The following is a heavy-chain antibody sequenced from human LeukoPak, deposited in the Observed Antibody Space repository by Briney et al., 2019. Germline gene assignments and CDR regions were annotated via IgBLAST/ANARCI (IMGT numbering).Heavy chain of an antibody. CDR2: INGSGGST. D-gene: IGHD3-3*01. V-gene: IGHV3-23*01. J-gene: IGHJ4*02. CDR1: GFTFSSYA. CDR3: AKGYDFWSGYIPY. Sequence: GGSLRLSCAASGFTFSSYAMSWVRQAPGKGLEWVSAINGSGGSTYYADSVKGRFTISRDNSKNTLYLQMNSLRAEDTAVYYCAKGYDFWSGYIPYWGQGTLVTVSS.